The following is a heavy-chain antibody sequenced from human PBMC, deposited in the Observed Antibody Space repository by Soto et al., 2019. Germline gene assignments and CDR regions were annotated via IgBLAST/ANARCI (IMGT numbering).Heavy chain of an antibody. V-gene: IGHV3-33*08. Sequence: PGGSLRLSCAASGFTVSSYGMYWVRQAPGKGLEWVAVIWYDGSNKYYADSVKGRFTISRDNSKNTLYLQMNSLRAEDTAVYYCARDAAMANYYFDYWGQGTLVTVSS. CDR1: GFTVSSYG. D-gene: IGHD5-12*01. CDR2: IWYDGSNK. J-gene: IGHJ4*02. CDR3: ARDAAMANYYFDY.